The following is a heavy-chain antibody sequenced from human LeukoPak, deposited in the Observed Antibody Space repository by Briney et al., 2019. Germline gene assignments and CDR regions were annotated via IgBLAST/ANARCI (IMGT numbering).Heavy chain of an antibody. Sequence: KPSETLSLTCAVYGGSFSGYYWSWIRQPPGKGLEWIGEINHSGSTNYNPSLKSRVTISVDTSKNQFSLKLSSVTAADTAVYYCARKQQLVRVGRAFDIWGQGTMVTVSS. CDR1: GGSFSGYY. D-gene: IGHD6-13*01. J-gene: IGHJ3*02. CDR3: ARKQQLVRVGRAFDI. CDR2: INHSGST. V-gene: IGHV4-34*01.